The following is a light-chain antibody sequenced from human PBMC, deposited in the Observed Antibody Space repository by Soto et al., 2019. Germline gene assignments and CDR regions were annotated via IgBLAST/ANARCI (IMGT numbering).Light chain of an antibody. CDR2: GAS. J-gene: IGKJ5*01. CDR1: QSVSSSY. Sequence: EIVLTQSPGTLSLSPGERATLSCRASQSVSSSYLAWYQQKPGQAPRLLIYGASSRATGSPDRFSGSGSGTAFTLTISRLEPEDFAVYYCQQYGSSPPITFGQGTRLEIK. V-gene: IGKV3-20*01. CDR3: QQYGSSPPIT.